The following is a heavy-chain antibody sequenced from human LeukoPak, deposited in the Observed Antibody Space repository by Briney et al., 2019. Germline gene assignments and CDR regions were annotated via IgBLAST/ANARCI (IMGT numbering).Heavy chain of an antibody. J-gene: IGHJ6*03. CDR3: ASEVAAAGCYYYYMDV. D-gene: IGHD6-13*01. Sequence: ASVKVSCKASGYTFTSYYMHWVRQAPGQGLEWMGIINPSGGSTSYAQKFQGRVTMTRDMSTSTVYMELSSLRSEDTAVYYCASEVAAAGCYYYYMDVWGKGTTVTVSS. CDR2: INPSGGST. CDR1: GYTFTSYY. V-gene: IGHV1-46*01.